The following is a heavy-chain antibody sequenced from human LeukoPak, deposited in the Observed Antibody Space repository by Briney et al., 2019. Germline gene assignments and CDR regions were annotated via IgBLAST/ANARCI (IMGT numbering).Heavy chain of an antibody. V-gene: IGHV4-4*07. CDR3: ARAPYYYDSSGHLADDAFDI. CDR1: GGSISSYY. CDR2: IYTSGST. Sequence: SETLSLTCTVSGGSISSYYWSWIRQPPGKGLEWIGRIYTSGSTNYNPSLKSRVTMSVDTSKNQFSLKLSSVTAADTAVYYCARAPYYYDSSGHLADDAFDIWGQGTMVTVSS. J-gene: IGHJ3*02. D-gene: IGHD3-22*01.